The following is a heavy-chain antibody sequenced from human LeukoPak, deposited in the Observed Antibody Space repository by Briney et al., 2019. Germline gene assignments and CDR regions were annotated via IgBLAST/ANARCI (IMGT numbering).Heavy chain of an antibody. CDR2: INQDGSEK. D-gene: IGHD2-15*01. J-gene: IGHJ3*02. Sequence: GGSLRLSCAASGFTFSNYWMSWVRQAPGKGLEWVAHINQDGSEKYYVDSVKGRFTISRDNAKNSLYLQMNSLRAEDTAVYYRGSYGGADIVVAFAFDIWGQGTMVTVSS. CDR3: GSYGGADIVVAFAFDI. CDR1: GFTFSNYW. V-gene: IGHV3-7*05.